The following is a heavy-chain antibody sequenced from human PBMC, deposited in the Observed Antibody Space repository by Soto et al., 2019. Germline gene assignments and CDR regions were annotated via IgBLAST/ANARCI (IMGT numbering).Heavy chain of an antibody. CDR1: GFTFSSYG. D-gene: IGHD2-2*01. J-gene: IGHJ4*02. CDR2: IWYDGIKK. CDR3: ARDRTIVVVRAAIADY. Sequence: QVQLVESGGGVVQPGRSLRLSCAASGFTFSSYGMHWVRQAPGKGLEWVAVIWYDGIKKHYADSVKGRFTISRDNSKNTLYLEMNSLRVEDTAVYYCARDRTIVVVRAAIADYWGQGTLVTVSS. V-gene: IGHV3-33*01.